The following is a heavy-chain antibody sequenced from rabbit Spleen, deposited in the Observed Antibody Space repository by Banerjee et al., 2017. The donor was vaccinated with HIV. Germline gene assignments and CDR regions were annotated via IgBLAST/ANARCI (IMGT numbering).Heavy chain of an antibody. J-gene: IGHJ4*01. D-gene: IGHD4-1*01. CDR1: GFSFSDRDV. CDR3: ARDLAGAIGWNFYL. Sequence: QEQLEESGGGLVKPEGSLTLTCKASGFSFSDRDVMCWVRQAPGKGLEWIACINTATGKPVYATWAKGRFTISTTSSTTVTLQMISLTAADTATYFCARDLAGAIGWNFYLWGQGTLVTVS. CDR2: INTATGKP. V-gene: IGHV1S45*01.